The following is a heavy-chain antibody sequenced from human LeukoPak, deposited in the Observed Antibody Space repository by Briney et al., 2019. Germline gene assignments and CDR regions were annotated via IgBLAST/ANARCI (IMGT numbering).Heavy chain of an antibody. CDR1: GFAFSGYA. CDR2: ISTSGGTT. Sequence: GGSLRLSCAASGFAFSGYAMSWVRQAPGKGLEWVSAISTSGGTTWCADSVKGRFTISRDNSKSTLYLQMNSLRAEDTAVYYCARGDYYGSGSWLFDYWGQGTLVTVSP. D-gene: IGHD3-10*01. J-gene: IGHJ4*02. CDR3: ARGDYYGSGSWLFDY. V-gene: IGHV3-23*01.